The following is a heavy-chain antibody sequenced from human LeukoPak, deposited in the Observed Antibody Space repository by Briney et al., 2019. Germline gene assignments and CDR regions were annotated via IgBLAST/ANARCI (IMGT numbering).Heavy chain of an antibody. CDR2: IIPIFGTA. V-gene: IGHV1-69*13. D-gene: IGHD1-26*01. J-gene: IGHJ6*02. CDR1: GGTFSSYA. CDR3: ARDMWELRLGYYYGMDV. Sequence: ASVKVSCKASGGTFSSYAISWVRQAPGQGPEWMGGIIPIFGTANYAQKFQGRVTITADESTSTAYMELSSLRSEDTAVYYCARDMWELRLGYYYGMDVWGQGTTVTVSS.